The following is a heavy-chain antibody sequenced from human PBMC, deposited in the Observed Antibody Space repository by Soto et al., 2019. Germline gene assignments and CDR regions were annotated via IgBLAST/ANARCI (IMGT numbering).Heavy chain of an antibody. CDR2: IYYSGST. D-gene: IGHD6-19*01. CDR1: GGSISSYY. Sequence: SETLSLTCTVSGGSISSYYWSWIRQPPGKGLEWIGYIYYSGSTNYNPSLKSRVTISVDTSKNQFSLKLSSVTAADTAVYYCARASGSGWLLDAFDIWGQGTMVTVSS. V-gene: IGHV4-59*01. J-gene: IGHJ3*02. CDR3: ARASGSGWLLDAFDI.